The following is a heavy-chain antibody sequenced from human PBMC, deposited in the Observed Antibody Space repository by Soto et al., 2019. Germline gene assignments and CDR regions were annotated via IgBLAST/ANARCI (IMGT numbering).Heavy chain of an antibody. Sequence: LSLTCAVSGGSISSGGYSWSWIRQPPGKGLEWIGYIYHSGSTYYNPSLKSRVTISVDRSKNQFSLKLSSVSAADTAVHYCASLGGFYQSLDSWGQGTLVTVSS. CDR2: IYHSGST. V-gene: IGHV4-30-2*01. CDR3: ASLGGFYQSLDS. CDR1: GGSISSGGYS. D-gene: IGHD3-22*01. J-gene: IGHJ5*01.